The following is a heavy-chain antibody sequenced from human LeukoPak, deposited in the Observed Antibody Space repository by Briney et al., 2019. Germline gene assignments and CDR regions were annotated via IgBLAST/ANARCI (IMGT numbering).Heavy chain of an antibody. CDR3: ASKRITMVRGVTEDLLDYYMDV. J-gene: IGHJ6*03. Sequence: SETLSLTCAVYGGSFSGYYWSWIRQPPGKVLEWIGEINHSGSTNYNPSLKSRVTISVDTSKNQFSLKLSSVTAADTAVYYCASKRITMVRGVTEDLLDYYMDVWGKGTTVTVSS. V-gene: IGHV4-34*01. CDR1: GGSFSGYY. CDR2: INHSGST. D-gene: IGHD3-10*01.